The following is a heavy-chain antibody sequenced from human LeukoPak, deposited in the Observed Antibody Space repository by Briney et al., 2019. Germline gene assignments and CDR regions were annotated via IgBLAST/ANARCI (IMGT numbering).Heavy chain of an antibody. Sequence: SETLSLTCTVSGDSISSSRHSWGWIRQPPGKGLEWIGSISYSGSAYYNPSLKTRVTMSVDTSENQFSLKLSSVTAADSTVYYCVRIYCTSTSCYGDSYYGMDVWGQGTTVTVSS. CDR3: VRIYCTSTSCYGDSYYGMDV. V-gene: IGHV4-39*01. D-gene: IGHD2-2*01. J-gene: IGHJ6*02. CDR1: GDSISSSRHS. CDR2: ISYSGSA.